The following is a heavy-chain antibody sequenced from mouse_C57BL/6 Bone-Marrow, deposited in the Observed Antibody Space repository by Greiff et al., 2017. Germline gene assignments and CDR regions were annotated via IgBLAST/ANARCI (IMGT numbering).Heavy chain of an antibody. Sequence: EVQLQQPGAELVRPGASVKLSCTASGFNIKDDYMHWVKQRPEQGLEWIGWIDPENGDTEYASKFQGKATITAKTSSNTASLQLSSLASEDTAVYYCTRVWLDYWGQGTSVTVSS. CDR3: TRVWLDY. D-gene: IGHD2-10*02. V-gene: IGHV14-4*01. CDR2: IDPENGDT. J-gene: IGHJ4*01. CDR1: GFNIKDDY.